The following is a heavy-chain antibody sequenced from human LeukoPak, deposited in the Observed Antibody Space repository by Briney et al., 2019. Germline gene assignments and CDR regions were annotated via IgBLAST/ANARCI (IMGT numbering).Heavy chain of an antibody. CDR1: GGSFSGYY. D-gene: IGHD6-13*01. CDR2: INHSGST. Sequence: SETLSLTCAVYGGSFSGYYWGWIRQRPGKGLECIGEINHSGSTNYNPSLKSRVTISVDTSKNQFSLKLSSVTAADTAVYYCARGRGSSWYQYYYYYMDVWGKGTTVTVSS. V-gene: IGHV4-34*01. J-gene: IGHJ6*03. CDR3: ARGRGSSWYQYYYYYMDV.